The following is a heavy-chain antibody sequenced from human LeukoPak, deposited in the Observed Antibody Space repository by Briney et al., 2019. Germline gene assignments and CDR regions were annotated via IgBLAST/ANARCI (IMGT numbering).Heavy chain of an antibody. J-gene: IGHJ6*03. V-gene: IGHV4-4*07. D-gene: IGHD5-12*01. CDR2: IYTSGST. CDR3: AREYSGYDSYYYYYMDY. CDR1: GVSISSYY. Sequence: SETLSLTCAVSGVSISSYYWSWIRQPAGKGLEWIGRIYTSGSTNYNPSLKSRVTMSVDTSKNQFSLKLSSVTAADTAVYYRAREYSGYDSYYYYYMDYWGKGTTVTVSS.